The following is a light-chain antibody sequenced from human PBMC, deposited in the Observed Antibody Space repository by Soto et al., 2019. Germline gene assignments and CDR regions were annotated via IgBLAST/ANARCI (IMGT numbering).Light chain of an antibody. Sequence: DIQMTQSPSSLSASVGDRVTITCQASQDIRNYLNWYQQKPGKAPKLLIYDASNLETGAPSRFSGSGSGTDFTFTISSLQPEDIATYYCQQYDNLLITFGQGTRLEIK. CDR1: QDIRNY. CDR2: DAS. J-gene: IGKJ5*01. CDR3: QQYDNLLIT. V-gene: IGKV1-33*01.